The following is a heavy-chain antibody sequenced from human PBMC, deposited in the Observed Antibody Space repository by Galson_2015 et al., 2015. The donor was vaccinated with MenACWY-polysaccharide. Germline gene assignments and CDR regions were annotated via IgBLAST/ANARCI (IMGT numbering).Heavy chain of an antibody. Sequence: SLRLSCAASGFTFTSYAMHWVRQAPGKGLEWVTVISYDGSNKYYADSVKGRFTISRDNSKNTLYLQMDSLRAEDTAVYYCARDYCDRSRRYGMDVWGQGTTVTVSS. CDR1: GFTFTSYA. V-gene: IGHV3-30-3*01. D-gene: IGHD3-22*01. J-gene: IGHJ6*02. CDR2: ISYDGSNK. CDR3: ARDYCDRSRRYGMDV.